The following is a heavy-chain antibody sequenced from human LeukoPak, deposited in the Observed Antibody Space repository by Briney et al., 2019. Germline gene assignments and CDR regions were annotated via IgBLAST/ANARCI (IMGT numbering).Heavy chain of an antibody. CDR2: INPSGGST. J-gene: IGHJ2*01. Sequence: GDSVKVSCKASGYTFTSYGISWVRQAPGQGLEWMGIINPSGGSTSYAQKFQGRVTMTRDMSTSTVYMELSSLRSEDTAVYYCARDGMTTVVTWSLDLWGRGTLVTVSS. CDR1: GYTFTSYG. V-gene: IGHV1-46*01. D-gene: IGHD4-23*01. CDR3: ARDGMTTVVTWSLDL.